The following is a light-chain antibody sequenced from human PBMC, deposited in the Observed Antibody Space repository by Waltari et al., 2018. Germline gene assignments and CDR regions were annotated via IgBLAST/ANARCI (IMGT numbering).Light chain of an antibody. Sequence: IQMTQSPSALSASVGDRVTISCRASQNIYSNLAWYQQKPGKAPKLLIYAASSLQSGIPSRFSGSGSGTDFTLTISSLQPEDSAAYYCQHYYDNPYSFGQGTKVEIQ. V-gene: IGKV1-6*01. CDR1: QNIYSN. CDR2: AAS. CDR3: QHYYDNPYS. J-gene: IGKJ2*03.